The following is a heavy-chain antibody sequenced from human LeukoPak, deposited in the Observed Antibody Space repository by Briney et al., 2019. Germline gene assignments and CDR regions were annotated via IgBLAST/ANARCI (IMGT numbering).Heavy chain of an antibody. Sequence: GESLQISCQGSGYRFTSYWIGWVRPMPGKGLEWMGMFFPGDSDTRKSPSFQGQVTLSADKSTTTAYLQWSSLKASDTAIYYCARGPRGGNWNEALDYWGQGTLVTVSS. CDR2: FFPGDSDT. CDR3: ARGPRGGNWNEALDY. J-gene: IGHJ4*02. CDR1: GYRFTSYW. D-gene: IGHD1-1*01. V-gene: IGHV5-51*01.